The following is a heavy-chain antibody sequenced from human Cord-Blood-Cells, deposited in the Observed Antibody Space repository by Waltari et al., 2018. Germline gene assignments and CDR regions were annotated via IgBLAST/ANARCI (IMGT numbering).Heavy chain of an antibody. CDR1: GYGFTSYG. V-gene: IGHV5-51*01. CDR3: ARHTRYSSSSFDY. D-gene: IGHD6-6*01. Sequence: EVQLVQSGAEVHKPGESLKISCQGSGYGFTSYGICWVRPMPGKGLEWMGIIYPGDADTRYSPSFQGQVTISADKSISTAYLQWSSLKASDTAMYYCARHTRYSSSSFDYWGQGTLVTVSS. CDR2: IYPGDADT. J-gene: IGHJ4*02.